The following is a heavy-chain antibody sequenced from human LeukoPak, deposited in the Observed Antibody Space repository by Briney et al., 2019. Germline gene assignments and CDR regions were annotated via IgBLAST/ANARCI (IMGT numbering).Heavy chain of an antibody. V-gene: IGHV4-59*08. CDR3: ARYGSESPKHFDY. D-gene: IGHD3-10*01. CDR2: IYYSGST. CDR1: GGSISNHY. Sequence: PSETLSLTRTVSGGSISNHYWSSVRQPPGKGLEWIGYIYYSGSTSYNPSLRGRVTISVDTSKSQFSLKLNSVTAADTAVYYCARYGSESPKHFDYWGQGTLVTVSS. J-gene: IGHJ4*02.